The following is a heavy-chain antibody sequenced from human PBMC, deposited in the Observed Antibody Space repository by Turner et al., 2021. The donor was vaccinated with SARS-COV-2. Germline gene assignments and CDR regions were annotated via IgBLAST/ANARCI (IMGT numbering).Heavy chain of an antibody. V-gene: IGHV1-18*04. CDR1: GYTFTSNG. J-gene: IGHJ3*02. CDR2: ISVYNGNT. Sequence: QVQLGQSGAEVKKPGASGKVSCKASGYTFTSNGISWVRQAPGQGLEWMGWISVYNGNTNYAQKLQGRVTMTTDTSTSTAYMELRSLRSDDTALYYCARYIRGDGAALAFDIWGQGTMVTISS. D-gene: IGHD1-26*01. CDR3: ARYIRGDGAALAFDI.